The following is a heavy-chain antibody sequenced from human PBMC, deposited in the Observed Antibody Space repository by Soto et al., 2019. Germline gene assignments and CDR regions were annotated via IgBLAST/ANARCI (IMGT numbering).Heavy chain of an antibody. J-gene: IGHJ6*02. CDR1: GFTFSSYE. CDR3: AREGLYYIAAAGTYYYYYYVMDV. Sequence: GGSLRLSCAASGFTFSSYEMNWVRQAPGKGLEWVSYISSSGSTIYYADSVKGRFTISRDNAKNSLYLQMNSLRAEDTAVYYCAREGLYYIAAAGTYYYYYYVMDVWAQGTTVTVS. D-gene: IGHD6-13*01. V-gene: IGHV3-48*03. CDR2: ISSSGSTI.